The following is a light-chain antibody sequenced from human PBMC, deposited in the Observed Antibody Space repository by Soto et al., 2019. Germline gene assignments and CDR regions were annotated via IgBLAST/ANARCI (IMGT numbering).Light chain of an antibody. CDR3: SSYAGSNNPYV. Sequence: QSVLTQPPSASGSPGQSVTISCTGTSSDVGGYNYVSWYQQHPGKAPKHMIYEVSQRPSGVPDRFSGSKSGNTASLTVSGLQAEDEADYYCSSYAGSNNPYVFGTGTKVTVL. CDR2: EVS. V-gene: IGLV2-8*01. J-gene: IGLJ1*01. CDR1: SSDVGGYNY.